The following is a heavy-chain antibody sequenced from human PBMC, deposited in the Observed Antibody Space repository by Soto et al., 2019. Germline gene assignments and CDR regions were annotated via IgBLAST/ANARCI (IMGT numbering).Heavy chain of an antibody. CDR3: ERDQGTGTKALACGQVVPPFYYGMAV. J-gene: IGHJ6*02. CDR2: ISYDGSSR. Sequence: QVQLLESGGGVVQPGRSLRLSCAASGFTFSSYAMHWVRQAPGKGLEWVAVISYDGSSRYYADSVKGRFTISRDNSKNPLYLQMNRLREEETAVYYCERDQGTGTKALACGQVVPPFYYGMAVWGQGTTVTVSS. CDR1: GFTFSSYA. D-gene: IGHD6-6*01. V-gene: IGHV3-30-3*01.